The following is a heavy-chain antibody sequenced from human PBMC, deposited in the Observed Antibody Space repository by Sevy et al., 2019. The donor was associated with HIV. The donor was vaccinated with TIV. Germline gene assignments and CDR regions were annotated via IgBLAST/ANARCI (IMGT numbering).Heavy chain of an antibody. CDR1: GFTFSTYA. Sequence: GGSLRLSCAASGFTFSTYAMSWVRQAPGKGLEWVSTISGSGGSTYYADSVKGRFTISRDNSKGTLYLQMNSLRAEDTAVYYCAKCRGSSTGYMDVWGQGTTVTVSS. CDR2: ISGSGGST. J-gene: IGHJ6*02. CDR3: AKCRGSSTGYMDV. D-gene: IGHD2-15*01. V-gene: IGHV3-23*01.